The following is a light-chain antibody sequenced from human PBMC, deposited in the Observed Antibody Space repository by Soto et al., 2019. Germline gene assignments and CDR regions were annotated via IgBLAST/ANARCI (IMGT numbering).Light chain of an antibody. Sequence: DIQMTQSPSSLSASVGDRVTITCRASQSISSYLNWYQQKPGKAPKLLIYAASSLQSGVPSRFSVSGSGTDFTLTISSLQPEDVATYYCQQSYSTPPTFGGGTKVEIK. CDR1: QSISSY. V-gene: IGKV1-39*01. J-gene: IGKJ4*01. CDR3: QQSYSTPPT. CDR2: AAS.